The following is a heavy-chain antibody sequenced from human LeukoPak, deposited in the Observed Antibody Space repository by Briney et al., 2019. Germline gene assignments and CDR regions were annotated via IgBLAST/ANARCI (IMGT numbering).Heavy chain of an antibody. CDR1: GFACSDHW. Sequence: GGSLRLSGAASGFACSDHWRIWVRQAPGKGLEWVANINQDESKKYYVDSVEGRFTISRDNAKNSLYLQMNSLRAEDTALYYCALSTYSSSPSWGQGTLVTVSS. CDR3: ALSTYSSSPS. J-gene: IGHJ5*02. D-gene: IGHD6-6*01. CDR2: INQDESKK. V-gene: IGHV3-7*01.